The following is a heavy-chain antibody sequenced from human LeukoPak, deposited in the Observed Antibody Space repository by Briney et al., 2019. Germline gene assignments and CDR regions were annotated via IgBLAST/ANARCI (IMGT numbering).Heavy chain of an antibody. D-gene: IGHD3-22*01. CDR2: IYGGGST. CDR3: ARTAASGYYNNWFDP. J-gene: IGHJ5*02. Sequence: GGSLRLSCAASGFTVSSNYMSWVRQAPGKGLEWVSVIYGGGSTYYADSVKGRFTISRDNSKNTLYLQMNSLRAEDTAVYYCARTAASGYYNNWFDPWGQGTLVTVSS. V-gene: IGHV3-66*02. CDR1: GFTVSSNY.